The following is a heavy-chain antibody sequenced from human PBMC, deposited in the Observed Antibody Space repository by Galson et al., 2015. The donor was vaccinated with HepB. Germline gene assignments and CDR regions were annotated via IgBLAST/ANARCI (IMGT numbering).Heavy chain of an antibody. J-gene: IGHJ4*02. CDR3: ARLRDFVVAPAAGIWSGNYFDF. V-gene: IGHV5-10-1*01. D-gene: IGHD2-2*01. CDR1: GYSFTSYW. CDR2: IDPSDSYT. Sequence: QSGAEVKKPGESLRISCKGSGYSFTSYWISWVRQVPGKGLEWMGRIDPSDSYTHYSPSFKGHVTISANKSISTAYLHWSSLQSSDTSMYYCARLRDFVVAPAAGIWSGNYFDFWGQGTLVTVSP.